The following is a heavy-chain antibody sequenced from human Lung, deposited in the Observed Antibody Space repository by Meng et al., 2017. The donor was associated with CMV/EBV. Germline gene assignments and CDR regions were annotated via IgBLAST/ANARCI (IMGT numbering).Heavy chain of an antibody. CDR1: GPIVSSNSAA. Sequence: PCLVRPPPPLPLHAAPAGPIVSSNSAAWHWIRQSPSRGLAWLGRTYYRSKWYHEYAVSVKSRITISPDTPKNQFSLQLNSMTPEDTAVYYCARGINGGCGDWGQGTLVTVSS. V-gene: IGHV6-1*01. D-gene: IGHD4-23*01. CDR3: ARGINGGCGD. CDR2: TYYRSKWYH. J-gene: IGHJ4*02.